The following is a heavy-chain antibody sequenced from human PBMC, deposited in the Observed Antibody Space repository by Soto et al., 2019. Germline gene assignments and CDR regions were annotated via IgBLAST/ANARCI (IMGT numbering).Heavy chain of an antibody. CDR2: VYRTGST. J-gene: IGHJ4*02. D-gene: IGHD6-13*01. V-gene: IGHV4-4*02. Sequence: QVQLQESGPGLVKPSGTLSLTCAVSGGSISTSNWWSWVRQPPGKGLEWIGEVYRTGSTTYNPSLESRLTXSXXXSXXQFSLKLTSVPAADTAVYYCARARATIAAAAIFDCWGQGTLVTVSS. CDR1: GGSISTSNW. CDR3: ARARATIAAAAIFDC.